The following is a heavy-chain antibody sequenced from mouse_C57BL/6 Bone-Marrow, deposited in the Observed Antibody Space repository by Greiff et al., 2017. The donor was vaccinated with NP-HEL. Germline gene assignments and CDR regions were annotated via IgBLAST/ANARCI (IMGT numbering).Heavy chain of an antibody. J-gene: IGHJ3*01. Sequence: QVQLKQPGAELVMPGASVKLSCKASGYTFTSYWMHWVKQRPGQGLEWIGEIDPSDSYTNYNQKFKGKSTLTVDKSSSTAYMQLSSLTSEDSAVYYCARDTGPWFAYWGQGTLVTVSA. CDR3: ARDTGPWFAY. CDR1: GYTFTSYW. D-gene: IGHD4-1*01. CDR2: IDPSDSYT. V-gene: IGHV1-69*01.